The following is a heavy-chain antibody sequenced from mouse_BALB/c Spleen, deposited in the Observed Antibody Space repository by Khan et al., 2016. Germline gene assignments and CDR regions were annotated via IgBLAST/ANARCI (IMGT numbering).Heavy chain of an antibody. CDR3: TKGLRRGDCVDY. D-gene: IGHD2-4*01. V-gene: IGHV1-15*01. Sequence: QVQLQQSGAELVRPGASVKLSCKALGYTFSDYEMHWVKQTPVRGLEWIGAIHPGNGGSAYNQKFKGKATLTADISSSTAYMELSSLTSEDSAVYFWTKGLRRGDCVDYWGQGTTLTVSS. J-gene: IGHJ2*01. CDR2: IHPGNGGS. CDR1: GYTFSDYE.